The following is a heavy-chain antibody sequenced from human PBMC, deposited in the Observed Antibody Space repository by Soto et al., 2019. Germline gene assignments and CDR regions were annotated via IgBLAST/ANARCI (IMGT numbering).Heavy chain of an antibody. V-gene: IGHV4-30-4*01. J-gene: IGHJ5*02. CDR3: LREGGHKWFDP. D-gene: IGHD3-16*01. Sequence: SSETLSLTGPVSGGSISSGDYYVSCIRQRPWKGLEWSGYIYYRGSTFYNPSLKNRGTMSLDTSKIQFSLKLSSVTAADPVVYYCLREGGHKWFDPWAQGTLVTVS. CDR1: GGSISSGDYY. CDR2: IYYRGST.